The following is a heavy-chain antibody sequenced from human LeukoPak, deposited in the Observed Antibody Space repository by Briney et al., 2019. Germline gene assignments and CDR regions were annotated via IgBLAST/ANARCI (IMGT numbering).Heavy chain of an antibody. CDR3: AKDTADTAMVFDY. D-gene: IGHD5-18*01. V-gene: IGHV3-23*01. CDR1: GFTFSNYW. J-gene: IGHJ4*02. CDR2: ISGSGRST. Sequence: GGSLRLSCAASGFTFSNYWMTWVRQAPGKGLEWVSAISGSGRSTYNADSVKGRFTISRDNSKNTLYLQVNSLRAEDTAVYYCAKDTADTAMVFDYWGQGALVTVSS.